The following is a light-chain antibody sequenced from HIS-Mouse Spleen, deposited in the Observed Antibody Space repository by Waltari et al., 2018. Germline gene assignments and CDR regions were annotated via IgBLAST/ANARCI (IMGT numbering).Light chain of an antibody. CDR1: ALPKKY. Sequence: SYELTQPPSVSVSPGQTARITCSGDALPKKYAYWYQKKSGQAPVLVIYEDSKRPSGIPGRFSGSSSGTMATLTISGAQVDDEADYYCYSTDSSGNHRVFGGGTKLTVL. J-gene: IGLJ2*01. CDR3: YSTDSSGNHRV. CDR2: EDS. V-gene: IGLV3-10*01.